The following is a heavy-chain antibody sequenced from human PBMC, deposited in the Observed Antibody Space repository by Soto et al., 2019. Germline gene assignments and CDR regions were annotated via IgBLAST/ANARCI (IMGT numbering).Heavy chain of an antibody. V-gene: IGHV4-31*03. CDR1: GVSISSGGYY. CDR3: ASLIGGDSESYLDF. Sequence: TLSLTCTVSGVSISSGGYYGSWIRQHPAQGVEGIGNIEYIGRTYYNPSLKSRVILSVDTSKTHFSLTLRSVTAADSAMYYCASLIGGDSESYLDFWGQGALVTVSS. CDR2: IEYIGRT. J-gene: IGHJ4*02. D-gene: IGHD2-21*02.